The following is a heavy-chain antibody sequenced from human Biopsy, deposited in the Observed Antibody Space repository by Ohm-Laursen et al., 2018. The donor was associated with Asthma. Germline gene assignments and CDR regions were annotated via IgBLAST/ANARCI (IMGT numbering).Heavy chain of an antibody. J-gene: IGHJ4*02. CDR3: ARDGPELPTELDY. D-gene: IGHD1-14*01. CDR2: ITDTSRYI. CDR1: GFTFSHYN. V-gene: IGHV3-21*01. Sequence: SLRLSCAASGFTFSHYNMNWVRQAPGKGLEWVSSITDTSRYIKYADSVEGRFTISRDNAKNSPYLQMNSLRAEDTAVYYCARDGPELPTELDYWGPGTLVTVSS.